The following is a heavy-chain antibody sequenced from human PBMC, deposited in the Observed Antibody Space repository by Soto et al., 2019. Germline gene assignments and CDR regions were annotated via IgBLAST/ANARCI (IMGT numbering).Heavy chain of an antibody. CDR1: GGSISSGGYS. J-gene: IGHJ3*02. Sequence: SETLSLTCAVSGGSISSGGYSWSWIRQPPGKGLEWIGYIYHSGSTYYNPSLKSRVTISVDRSKNQFSLKLSSVTAADTAVYYCARAATTLPISTFDIWGQGTMVTVSS. CDR2: IYHSGST. CDR3: ARAATTLPISTFDI. V-gene: IGHV4-30-2*01. D-gene: IGHD4-17*01.